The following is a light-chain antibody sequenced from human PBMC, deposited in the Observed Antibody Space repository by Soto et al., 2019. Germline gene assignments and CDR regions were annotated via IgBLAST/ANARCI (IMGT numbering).Light chain of an antibody. J-gene: IGLJ1*01. V-gene: IGLV2-11*01. CDR2: DVT. CDR3: CSYAGTYTFYV. Sequence: QSALTQPRSVPGSPGQSVTISCTGTSSDVGGYDYVSWYQQHPGKAPKLMIYDVTKRPSGVPDRFSGSRSGNTASLTISGLQAEDDADYYCCSYAGTYTFYVFGTGTKLTVL. CDR1: SSDVGGYDY.